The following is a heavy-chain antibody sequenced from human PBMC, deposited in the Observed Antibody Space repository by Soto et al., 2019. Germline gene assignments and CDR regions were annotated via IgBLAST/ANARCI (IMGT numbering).Heavy chain of an antibody. CDR1: GFTVSSYA. Sequence: GSLRLSCAASGFTVSSYAMSWVRQAPGKGLEWVSAISGSGGSTYYADSVKGRFTISRDNSKNTLYLQMNSLRAEDTAVYYCAQRSICVVVIEGRAFDIWGQGTLVTVS. CDR3: AQRSICVVVIEGRAFDI. V-gene: IGHV3-23*01. CDR2: ISGSGGST. D-gene: IGHD3-3*01. J-gene: IGHJ3*02.